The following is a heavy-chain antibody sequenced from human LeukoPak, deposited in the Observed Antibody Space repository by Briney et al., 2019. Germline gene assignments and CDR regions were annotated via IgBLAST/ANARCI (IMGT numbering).Heavy chain of an antibody. D-gene: IGHD3-22*01. CDR1: GFTFSSYE. V-gene: IGHV3-48*03. CDR3: VSSIVVEYPGGFDY. J-gene: IGHJ4*02. CDR2: ISSSGSTI. Sequence: GGSLRLSCAASGFTFSSYEMNWVRQAPGKGLEWVSYISSSGSTIYYTDSVKGRFTISRDNAKNSLYLQMNSLRAEDTAVYYCVSSIVVEYPGGFDYWGQGTLVTVSS.